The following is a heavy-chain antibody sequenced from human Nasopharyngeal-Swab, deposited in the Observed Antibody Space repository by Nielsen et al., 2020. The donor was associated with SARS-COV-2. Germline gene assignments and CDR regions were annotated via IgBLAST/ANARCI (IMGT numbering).Heavy chain of an antibody. Sequence: GESLKISCAAPGFTFSSYSMNWVRQAPGKGLEWVSYISSSSSYIYYADSVKGRFTISRDNAKNSLYLQMNSLRGEDTAVYYCARGGYCSSTSCDTYYYYGMDVWGQGTTVTVSS. CDR3: ARGGYCSSTSCDTYYYYGMDV. CDR1: GFTFSSYS. CDR2: ISSSSSYI. V-gene: IGHV3-21*05. J-gene: IGHJ6*02. D-gene: IGHD2-2*02.